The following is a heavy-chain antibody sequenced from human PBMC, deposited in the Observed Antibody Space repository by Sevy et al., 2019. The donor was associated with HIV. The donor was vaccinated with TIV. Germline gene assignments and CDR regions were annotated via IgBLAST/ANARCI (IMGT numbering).Heavy chain of an antibody. D-gene: IGHD2-15*01. CDR3: ARAYCSDGSCYEGAY. CDR2: ISPMNGDT. V-gene: IGHV1-2*06. J-gene: IGHJ4*02. CDR1: GYTFTGYY. Sequence: ASVEVSCKASGYTFTGYYIHWVRQAPGQGLEWMGRISPMNGDTDYAQKFQGRVTMTRDTSISAAYLDVTRLRSDDPATYYCARAYCSDGSCYEGAYWGQGTLVTVSS.